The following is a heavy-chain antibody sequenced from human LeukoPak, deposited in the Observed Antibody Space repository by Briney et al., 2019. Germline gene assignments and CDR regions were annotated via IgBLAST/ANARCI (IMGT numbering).Heavy chain of an antibody. J-gene: IGHJ3*02. CDR2: MNPNSGNT. CDR3: ARGDYYDLGDAFDI. Sequence: GASVKVSCKASGYTFTGYYMHWVRQATGQGLEWMGWMNPNSGNTGYAQKFQGRVTMTRNTSISTAYMELSSLRSEDTAVYYCARGDYYDLGDAFDIWGQGTMVTVSS. CDR1: GYTFTGYY. D-gene: IGHD3-3*01. V-gene: IGHV1-8*02.